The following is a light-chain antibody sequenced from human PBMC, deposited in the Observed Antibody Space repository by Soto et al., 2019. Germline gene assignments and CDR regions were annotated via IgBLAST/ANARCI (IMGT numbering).Light chain of an antibody. J-gene: IGLJ2*01. CDR1: SSNIGAGYD. V-gene: IGLV1-40*01. Sequence: QLVLTQPPSVSGAPGQRVTISCTGSSSNIGAGYDVHWYQQLPGTAPKLLIYDNTNRPSGVPDRFSGSKSGTSASLAITGLQAEDEADYYCQSYDGSLSGVVFGGGTKLTVL. CDR2: DNT. CDR3: QSYDGSLSGVV.